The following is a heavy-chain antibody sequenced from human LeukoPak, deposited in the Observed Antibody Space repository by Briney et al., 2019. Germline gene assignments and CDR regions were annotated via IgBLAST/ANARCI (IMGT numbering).Heavy chain of an antibody. D-gene: IGHD3-10*01. V-gene: IGHV3-23*01. Sequence: GGSLRLSCAVSGITLSNYGMSWVRQAPGKGLEWVAGLSGSGGGTNYADSVQGRFTISRDNPKNTLYLQMNSLRAEDTAVYFCAKRGVVIRVFLVGFHKEAYYFDYWGQGTLVTVSS. CDR2: LSGSGGGT. J-gene: IGHJ4*02. CDR1: GITLSNYG. CDR3: AKRGVVIRVFLVGFHKEAYYFDY.